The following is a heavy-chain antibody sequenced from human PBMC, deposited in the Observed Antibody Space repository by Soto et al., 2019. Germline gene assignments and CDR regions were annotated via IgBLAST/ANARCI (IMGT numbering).Heavy chain of an antibody. V-gene: IGHV1-3*01. CDR3: ARGKGMEENYYYYGLDI. Sequence: ASVKVSCKASGYTFTTHATHWVRQAPGQSLAWMGWINGGTGQTKHSQRFQGRVTITRDTSASTAYMELSSLRSEDTAVYYCARGKGMEENYYYYGLDIWGQGTTVTVSS. D-gene: IGHD1-1*01. J-gene: IGHJ6*02. CDR2: INGGTGQT. CDR1: GYTFTTHA.